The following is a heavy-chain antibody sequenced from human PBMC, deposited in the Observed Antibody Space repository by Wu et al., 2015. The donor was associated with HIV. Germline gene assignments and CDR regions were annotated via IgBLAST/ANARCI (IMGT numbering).Heavy chain of an antibody. V-gene: IGHV4-38-2*02. CDR2: IYHSGST. J-gene: IGHJ4*02. D-gene: IGHD4-17*01. CDR1: GYSISSGYY. CDR3: ATYGDYFDY. Sequence: QVQLQESGPGLVKPSETLSLTCTVSGYSISSGYYWGWIRQPPGKGLEWIGSIYHSGSTYYNPSLKSRVTISVDTSKNQFSLKLSSVTAADTAVYYCATYGDYFDYWGQGTLVTVSS.